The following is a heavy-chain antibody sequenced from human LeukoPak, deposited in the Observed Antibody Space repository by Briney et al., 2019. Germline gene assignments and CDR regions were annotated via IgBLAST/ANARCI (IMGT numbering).Heavy chain of an antibody. CDR1: GFTFSHYG. Sequence: PGRSLRLSCAASGFTFSHYGMHWVRQAPGAGLEWVAVIWSDGSDKYYAKSVKGRFTISRDNSKNSLSLQMNSLRAEDTAVYYCARDGNGLFDYWGQGTLVTVSS. CDR2: IWSDGSDK. J-gene: IGHJ4*02. V-gene: IGHV3-33*01. CDR3: ARDGNGLFDY. D-gene: IGHD1-1*01.